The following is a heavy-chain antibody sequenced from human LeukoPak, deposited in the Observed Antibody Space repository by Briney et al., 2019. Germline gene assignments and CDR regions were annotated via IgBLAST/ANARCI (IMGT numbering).Heavy chain of an antibody. CDR2: IYTSGST. D-gene: IGHD5-24*01. J-gene: IGHJ4*02. Sequence: SESLSLTCSVSGRSISSGSYDWSCIRQPAGKGLEWIGRIYTSGSTNYNPSLKSRVTISVDTSKNQFSLKLSTVSAADTAVYYCASSWANGDGYNQVDYWGQGTLVTVSS. V-gene: IGHV4-61*02. CDR1: GRSISSGSYD. CDR3: ASSWANGDGYNQVDY.